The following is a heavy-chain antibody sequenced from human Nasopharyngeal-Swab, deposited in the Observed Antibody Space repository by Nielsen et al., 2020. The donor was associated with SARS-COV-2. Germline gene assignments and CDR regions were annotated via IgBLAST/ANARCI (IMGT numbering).Heavy chain of an antibody. CDR3: ARGGIVVVPAAPFDYYYGMDV. V-gene: IGHV1-8*03. CDR2: MNPNSGNT. D-gene: IGHD2-2*01. J-gene: IGHJ6*02. Sequence: ASVKVSCKASGYTFTSYDINWVRQATGQGLEWMGWMNPNSGNTGYAQKFQGRVTITRNTSISTAYMELSSLRSEDTAVYYCARGGIVVVPAAPFDYYYGMDVWGQGTTVTVSS. CDR1: GYTFTSYD.